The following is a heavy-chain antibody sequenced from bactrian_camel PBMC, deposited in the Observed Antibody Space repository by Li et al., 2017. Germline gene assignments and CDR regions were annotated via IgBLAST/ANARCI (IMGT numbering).Heavy chain of an antibody. Sequence: HVQLVESGGDSVQAGGSLTLSCSASGHTYSTNCLGWFRQRPGKDPEALAVLWIGGAQTTYADSVKGRFTISHDKASNTVYLQMDNLQPEDTAMYQCMAERFSGLNVFMEYGGSWRGPGTQVTVS. D-gene: IGHD6*01. CDR3: MAERFSGLNVFMEYGGSW. CDR1: GHTYSTNC. V-gene: IGHV3-3*01. CDR2: LWIGGAQT. J-gene: IGHJ4*01.